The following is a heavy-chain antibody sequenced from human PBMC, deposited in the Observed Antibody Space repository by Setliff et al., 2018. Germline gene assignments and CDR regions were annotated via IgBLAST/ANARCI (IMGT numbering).Heavy chain of an antibody. Sequence: SETLSLTCTVSGGSVSSTSYYWCWIRQPPGTGLEWIGTIYYTGTTYYSPSLKSRVTISGDTSKNQFSLRLTSVTAADTAIYYCASRTTGPGGWFDYWGQGALVTVSS. J-gene: IGHJ5*01. V-gene: IGHV4-39*01. D-gene: IGHD1-1*01. CDR1: GGSVSSTSYY. CDR3: ASRTTGPGGWFDY. CDR2: IYYTGTT.